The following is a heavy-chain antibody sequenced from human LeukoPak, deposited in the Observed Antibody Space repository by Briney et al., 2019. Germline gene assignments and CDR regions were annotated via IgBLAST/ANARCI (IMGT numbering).Heavy chain of an antibody. V-gene: IGHV4-34*01. CDR2: INHSGST. J-gene: IGHJ6*03. Sequence: KPSETLSLTCAVYGGSFSGYYWSWIRQPPGKGLEWIGEINHSGSTNYNPSLKSRVTISVDTSKNQFSLKLSSVTAADTAVYYCARGGLRGGYSYGYDYYYYMHVWGKGTTVTVSS. CDR1: GGSFSGYY. D-gene: IGHD5-18*01. CDR3: ARGGLRGGYSYGYDYYYYMHV.